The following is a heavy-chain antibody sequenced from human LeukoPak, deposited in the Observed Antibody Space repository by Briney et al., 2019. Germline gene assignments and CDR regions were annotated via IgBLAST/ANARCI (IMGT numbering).Heavy chain of an antibody. J-gene: IGHJ6*02. CDR1: GFTFSSYA. V-gene: IGHV3-30-3*01. D-gene: IGHD3-10*01. CDR3: ARDLSWFGELFYYYGMDV. Sequence: PGRSLRLSCAASGFTFSSYAMHWVRQAPGKGLEWVAVISYDGSNKYYADSVKGRFTISRDNSKNTLYLQMNSLRAEDTAVYYCARDLSWFGELFYYYGMDVWGQGTTVTVSS. CDR2: ISYDGSNK.